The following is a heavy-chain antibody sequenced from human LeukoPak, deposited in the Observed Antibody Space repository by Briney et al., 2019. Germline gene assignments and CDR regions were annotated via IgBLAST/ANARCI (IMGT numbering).Heavy chain of an antibody. D-gene: IGHD3-16*01. CDR3: ASYDKLQYYFDY. Sequence: SETLSLTCTVSGGSISSSSYYWGWIRQPPGKGLEWIGSIYYSGSTYYNPSLKSRVTISVDTSKNQFSLKLSSVTAADTAVYYCASYDKLQYYFDYWGQGTLVTVSS. V-gene: IGHV4-39*01. CDR2: IYYSGST. CDR1: GGSISSSSYY. J-gene: IGHJ4*02.